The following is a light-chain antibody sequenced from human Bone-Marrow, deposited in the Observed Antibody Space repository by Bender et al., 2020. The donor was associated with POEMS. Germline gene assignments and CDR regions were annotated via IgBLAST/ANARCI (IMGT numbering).Light chain of an antibody. CDR1: SSDVGAYNL. V-gene: IGLV2-23*01. CDR3: CSFAGRNSLV. J-gene: IGLJ2*01. CDR2: EGS. Sequence: QSALTQPPSVSGSPGQSITISCTGTSSDVGAYNLVSWYQQQPGKAPRLILYEGSKRPAGVSERFSSSKSGNAASLTISGLQAEDEADYICCSFAGRNSLVFGGGTKLTVL.